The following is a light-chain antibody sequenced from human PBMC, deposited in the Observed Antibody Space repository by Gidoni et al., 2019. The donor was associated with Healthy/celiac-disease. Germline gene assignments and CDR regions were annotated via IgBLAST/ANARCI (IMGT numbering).Light chain of an antibody. CDR1: QSISSY. J-gene: IGKJ4*01. CDR3: QQSYSTVLX. Sequence: DIQMTQSPSSLSASVGDRVTITCRASQSISSYLNWYQQKPGKAPKLLIYAASSLQSGVPSRFSGSGSGTDFTLTISSLQPEDFATYYCQQSYSTVLXFXGGTKVEIK. V-gene: IGKV1-39*01. CDR2: AAS.